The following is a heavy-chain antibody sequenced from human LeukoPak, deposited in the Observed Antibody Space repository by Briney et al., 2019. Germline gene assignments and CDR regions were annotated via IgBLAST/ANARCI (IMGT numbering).Heavy chain of an antibody. CDR1: GGTFSSYA. D-gene: IGHD3-22*01. CDR3: ATPLDYYDSSGYHQGGD. CDR2: IIPIFGTA. V-gene: IGHV1-69*13. Sequence: SVKVSCKASGGTFSSYAISWVRQAPGQGLEWMGGIIPIFGTANYAQKFQGRVTITADESTSTAYMELSSLRSEDTAVYYCATPLDYYDSSGYHQGGDWGQGTLVTVSS. J-gene: IGHJ4*02.